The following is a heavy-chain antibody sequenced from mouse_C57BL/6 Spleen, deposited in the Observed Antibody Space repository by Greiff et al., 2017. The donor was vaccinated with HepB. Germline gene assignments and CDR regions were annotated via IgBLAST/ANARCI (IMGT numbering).Heavy chain of an antibody. CDR1: GYTFTDYN. J-gene: IGHJ4*01. Sequence: EVKLMESGPELVKPGASVKMSCKASGYTFTDYNMHWVKQSHGKSLEWIGYINPNNGGTSYNQKFKGKATLTVNKSSSTAYMELRSLTSEDSAVYYCAPYYYGSDAMDYWGQGTSVTVSS. CDR2: INPNNGGT. V-gene: IGHV1-22*01. D-gene: IGHD1-1*01. CDR3: APYYYGSDAMDY.